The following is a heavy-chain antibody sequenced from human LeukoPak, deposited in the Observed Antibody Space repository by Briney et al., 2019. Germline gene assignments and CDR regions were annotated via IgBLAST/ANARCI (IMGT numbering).Heavy chain of an antibody. Sequence: GGSLRLSCAAAGFTFRIDGMSWVRQAPGKGLEGVSVISDSGGSTYYADSVKGRFTISRDNSKNTLYLQMNSLRAEDTAVYYCFLSSWYSTDCWGQGTLVTVSS. D-gene: IGHD6-13*01. J-gene: IGHJ4*02. CDR1: GFTFRIDG. V-gene: IGHV3-23*01. CDR2: ISDSGGST. CDR3: FLSSWYSTDC.